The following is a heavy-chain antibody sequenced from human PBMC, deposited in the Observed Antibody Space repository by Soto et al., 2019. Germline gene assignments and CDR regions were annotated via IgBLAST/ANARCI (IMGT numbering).Heavy chain of an antibody. CDR1: GFNLNTYG. Sequence: GGSLRLSCVASGFNLNTYGIYWVRQAPGKELQWVAQNLYDGSKKHYADSVRGRFTITRDNSKNTLYLQMDSLRVDEAAMHYCVRDLALVADYWGQGTLVTVSS. CDR3: VRDLALVADY. D-gene: IGHD3-16*01. CDR2: NLYDGSKK. J-gene: IGHJ4*02. V-gene: IGHV3-30*03.